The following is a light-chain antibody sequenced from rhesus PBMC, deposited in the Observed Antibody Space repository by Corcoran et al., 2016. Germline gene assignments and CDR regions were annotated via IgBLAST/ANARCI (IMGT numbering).Light chain of an antibody. CDR2: KAS. J-gene: IGKJ1*01. Sequence: DIQMTQSPSSLSASVGDTVTITCRASQSISSWLAWYQQKPGKAPKLQTYKASTLKSGVPSRFSGSGSGTDFTLTISSLQSEDFATYYCQQYSSSPRTFGQGTKGEIK. V-gene: IGKV1-22*01. CDR3: QQYSSSPRT. CDR1: QSISSW.